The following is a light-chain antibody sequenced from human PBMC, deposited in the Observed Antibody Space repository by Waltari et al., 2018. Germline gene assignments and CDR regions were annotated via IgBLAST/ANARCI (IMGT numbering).Light chain of an antibody. J-gene: IGKJ4*01. CDR3: QQSYRTPPT. V-gene: IGKV1-39*01. Sequence: DIQMTQSPSSLSASVGDRVTITCRASLKITTSLNWYQQKLGKAPNLMIYDASSVQSGVPARFRGSGSETDFNLTISSLQPEDFAIYYCQQSYRTPPTFGGGTRVEI. CDR2: DAS. CDR1: LKITTS.